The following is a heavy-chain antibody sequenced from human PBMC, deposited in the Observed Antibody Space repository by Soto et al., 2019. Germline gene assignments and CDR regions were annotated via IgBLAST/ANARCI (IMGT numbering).Heavy chain of an antibody. Sequence: GGSLRLSGAASGFTFGSYAMTWVRQGPGKGLEWVSTISSSGDRTYYTDSVQGRFTVSRDNSKNALYLQMNSLRAEDTAVYYCAAVQGGGATFHFWGPGTLVTVSS. J-gene: IGHJ4*02. CDR3: AAVQGGGATFHF. CDR1: GFTFGSYA. D-gene: IGHD1-26*01. CDR2: ISSSGDRT. V-gene: IGHV3-23*01.